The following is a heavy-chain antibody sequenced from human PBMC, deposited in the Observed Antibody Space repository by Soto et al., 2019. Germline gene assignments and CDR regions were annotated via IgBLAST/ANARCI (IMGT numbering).Heavy chain of an antibody. Sequence: PSETLSLTCTVSGGSISSYYWSWIRQPPGKGLEWIGYIYYSGSTNYNPSLKSRVTISVDTSKNQFSLKLSSVTAADTAVYYCARQVNSGTSLYYFDYWGQGTLVTVSS. CDR3: ARQVNSGTSLYYFDY. CDR2: IYYSGST. J-gene: IGHJ4*02. V-gene: IGHV4-59*01. CDR1: GGSISSYY. D-gene: IGHD1-7*01.